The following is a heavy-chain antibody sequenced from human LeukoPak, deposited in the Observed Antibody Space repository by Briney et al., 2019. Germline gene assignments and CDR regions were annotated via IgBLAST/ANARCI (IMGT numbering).Heavy chain of an antibody. CDR2: INHSGST. D-gene: IGHD6-19*01. Sequence: KPSETLSLTCAVYGGSFSGYYWSWIRQPPGKGLEWIGEINHSGSTNYNPSLKSRVTISVDTSKNQFSLKLSSVTAADTAVYYCAGHGGIAVAPYDYWGQGTLVTVSS. V-gene: IGHV4-34*01. J-gene: IGHJ4*02. CDR3: AGHGGIAVAPYDY. CDR1: GGSFSGYY.